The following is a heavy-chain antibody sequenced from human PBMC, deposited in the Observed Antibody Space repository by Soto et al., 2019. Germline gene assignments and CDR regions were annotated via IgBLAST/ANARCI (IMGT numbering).Heavy chain of an antibody. Sequence: EVQVVESGGGLVKPGGSLRLPCTAPGSPFSSYGMNWVRQAPGKGLEWVASINNGGEYIYYADSVQGRFTISRDNAKNSLYLQMNSLRAEDTAVYFCARDESAGSSIRYWGQGTLVTVSS. J-gene: IGHJ4*02. CDR2: INNGGEYI. V-gene: IGHV3-21*01. CDR1: GSPFSSYG. D-gene: IGHD6-13*01. CDR3: ARDESAGSSIRY.